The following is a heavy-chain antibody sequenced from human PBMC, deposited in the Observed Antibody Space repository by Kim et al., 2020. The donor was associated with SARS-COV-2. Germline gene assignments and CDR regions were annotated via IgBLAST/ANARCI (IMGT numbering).Heavy chain of an antibody. CDR2: IYSDGSST. Sequence: GGSLRLSCAASGFTFSSYWMHWVRQAPGKGLVWVSRIYSDGSSTSYADSVKGRFTISRDNAKNTLYLQMNSLRAEDTAVYYCARERDSSGYYAVYYYYYYGMYVWGKGTTVTVSS. V-gene: IGHV3-74*01. CDR1: GFTFSSYW. CDR3: ARERDSSGYYAVYYYYYYGMYV. D-gene: IGHD3-22*01. J-gene: IGHJ6*04.